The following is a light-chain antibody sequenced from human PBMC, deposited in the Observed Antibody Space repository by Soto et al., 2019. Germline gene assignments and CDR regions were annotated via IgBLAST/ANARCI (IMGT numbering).Light chain of an antibody. Sequence: EIVLTQSPATLSLSPGERATLSCRASQSFSSYLSWYQQKPGQAPRRLIYDASNRATGIPARFSGSGSGTEFTLTISSLQSEDFAVYYCQEYNNWHPVTFGGGTKVDIK. CDR1: QSFSSY. J-gene: IGKJ4*01. V-gene: IGKV3-11*01. CDR3: QEYNNWHPVT. CDR2: DAS.